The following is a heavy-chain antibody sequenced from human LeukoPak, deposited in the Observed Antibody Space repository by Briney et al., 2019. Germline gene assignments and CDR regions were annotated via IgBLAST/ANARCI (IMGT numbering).Heavy chain of an antibody. J-gene: IGHJ4*02. Sequence: GGSLRLSCVASGFTFTNHEMNWVRQAPGKGLEWVSSISSSSSYIYYADSVKGRFTISRDNAKNSLYLQMNSLRAEDTAVYYCARDSGRFGELVYWGQGTLVTVSS. CDR1: GFTFTNHE. D-gene: IGHD3-10*01. CDR3: ARDSGRFGELVY. CDR2: ISSSSSYI. V-gene: IGHV3-21*01.